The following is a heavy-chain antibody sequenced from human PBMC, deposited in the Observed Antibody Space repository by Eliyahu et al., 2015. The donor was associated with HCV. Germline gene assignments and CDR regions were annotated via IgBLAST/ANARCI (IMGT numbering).Heavy chain of an antibody. Sequence: EVQLVESGGGLVQPGRSQRLSCAASGXTFDXYAMHWVRQAPGKGLEWVSGXSWNSGTLGYADSVKGRFTISRDNAKNSLYLQMSSLRAEDTALYYCAKGRIAAAATPFDYWGQGTLVTVSS. CDR1: GXTFDXYA. CDR3: AKGRIAAAATPFDY. D-gene: IGHD2-15*01. J-gene: IGHJ4*02. CDR2: XSWNSGTL. V-gene: IGHV3-9*01.